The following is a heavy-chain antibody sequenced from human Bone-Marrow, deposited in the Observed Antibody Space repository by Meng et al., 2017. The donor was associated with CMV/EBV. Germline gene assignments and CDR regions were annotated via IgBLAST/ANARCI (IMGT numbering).Heavy chain of an antibody. V-gene: IGHV4-31*03. D-gene: IGHD2-2*01. CDR3: ARDCSSSSCPRRYFDL. CDR1: GGSISSGGYY. CDR2: IYYSGST. J-gene: IGHJ2*01. Sequence: SETLSLTCTVSGGSISSGGYYWSWIRQHPGKGLEWIGYIYYSGSTYYNPSLKSRVTISVDTSKNQFSLKLSSVTAADTAVYYCARDCSSSSCPRRYFDLWGRGTLVTVSS.